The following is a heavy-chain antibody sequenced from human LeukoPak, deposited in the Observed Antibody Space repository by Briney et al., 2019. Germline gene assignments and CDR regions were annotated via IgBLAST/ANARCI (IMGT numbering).Heavy chain of an antibody. V-gene: IGHV4-30-4*08. J-gene: IGHJ4*02. Sequence: PSETLSLTCTVSGGSISSGDYYWSWIRQPPGKGLEWIGYIYYSGSTYYNPSLKSRFTISVDTSKNQFSLKLSSVTAADTAVYYCAREGQGSTHFDYWGQGTLVTVSS. CDR1: GGSISSGDYY. CDR2: IYYSGST. D-gene: IGHD2-2*01. CDR3: AREGQGSTHFDY.